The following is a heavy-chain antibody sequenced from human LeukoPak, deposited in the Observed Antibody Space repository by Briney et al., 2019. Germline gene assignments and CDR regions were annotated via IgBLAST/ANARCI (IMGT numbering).Heavy chain of an antibody. CDR2: FSFNGEST. V-gene: IGHV3-23*01. D-gene: IGHD2/OR15-2a*01. J-gene: IGHJ4*02. CDR1: GFTFSSYA. Sequence: GGSLRLSCAASGFTFSSYAMTWVRQAPGKGLEWVSSFSFNGESTYYADSAKGRFTISRDNSKNTLYLQMNSLRAEDTAVYYCAKDGQEIGSPDYFDSWGQGTLLTVSS. CDR3: AKDGQEIGSPDYFDS.